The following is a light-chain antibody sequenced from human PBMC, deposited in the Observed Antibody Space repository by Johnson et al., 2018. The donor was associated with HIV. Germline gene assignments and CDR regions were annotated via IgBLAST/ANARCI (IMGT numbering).Light chain of an antibody. J-gene: IGLJ1*01. Sequence: QSVLTQPPSVSAAPGQKVTISCSGSSSNIGNNFVSWYQQVPGTAPKLLIYESTNRPSGIPDRFSGSKSGTSATLGISGLQTGDEADYYCGTWDSRLNVYLFGPGTKVTV. V-gene: IGLV1-51*02. CDR1: SSNIGNNF. CDR3: GTWDSRLNVYL. CDR2: EST.